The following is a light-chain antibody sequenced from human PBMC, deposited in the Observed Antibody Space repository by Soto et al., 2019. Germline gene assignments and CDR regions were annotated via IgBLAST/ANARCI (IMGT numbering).Light chain of an antibody. CDR2: EVS. Sequence: QSVLTQPASVSGSPGQSLTISCTGTSSDVGGYNYVSWYQLHPGKAPKLVIYEVSHRPSGASNHFSGYKSGNTASLTISGLQAEDEADYYCSSYTSSSTLVFGTGTKVTVL. CDR3: SSYTSSSTLV. CDR1: SSDVGGYNY. J-gene: IGLJ1*01. V-gene: IGLV2-14*01.